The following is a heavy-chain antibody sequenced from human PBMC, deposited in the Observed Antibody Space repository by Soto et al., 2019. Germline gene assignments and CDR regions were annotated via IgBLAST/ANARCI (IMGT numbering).Heavy chain of an antibody. CDR2: IDSDGSRT. CDR3: LRGLDGDN. V-gene: IGHV3-74*01. CDR1: GLTFSSYW. Sequence: EVQLVESGGDLVQPGRSLRLSCAVSGLTFSSYWMHWVRQAPGKGLEWVSRIDSDGSRTNYADSVKGRFSISRDNAKNTLYLQRNSLRAVDAAVYYRLRGLDGDNWGQGALVIVS. J-gene: IGHJ4*02.